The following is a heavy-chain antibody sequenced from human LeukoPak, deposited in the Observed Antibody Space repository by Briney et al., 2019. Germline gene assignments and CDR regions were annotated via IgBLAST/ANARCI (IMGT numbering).Heavy chain of an antibody. V-gene: IGHV4-34*01. D-gene: IGHD2-2*01. CDR1: GGSFSGYY. CDR2: INHSGST. J-gene: IGHJ4*02. CDR3: ARERVGYCSSTSCQARFDY. Sequence: SETLSLTCVVYGGSFSGYYWSWIRQPPGKGLEWIGEINHSGSTNYNPSLKSRVTISVDTSKNQFSLKLSSVTAADTAVYYCARERVGYCSSTSCQARFDYWGQGTLVTVSS.